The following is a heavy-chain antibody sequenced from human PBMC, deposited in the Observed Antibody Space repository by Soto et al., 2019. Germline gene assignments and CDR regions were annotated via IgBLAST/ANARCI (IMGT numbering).Heavy chain of an antibody. J-gene: IGHJ4*02. D-gene: IGHD1-26*01. CDR2: IYWDEDK. Sequence: QITLKESGPPRVKPTQTLTLTCTFSGSSLSTYGVGVGWIRQPPGKALEWLALIYWDEDKPYSPSLKSRVTITKDTAKKQVVLTMTNMDPVDTATYYCAHRRGGTYFDHWGQGTLVTVSS. CDR1: GSSLSTYGVG. CDR3: AHRRGGTYFDH. V-gene: IGHV2-5*02.